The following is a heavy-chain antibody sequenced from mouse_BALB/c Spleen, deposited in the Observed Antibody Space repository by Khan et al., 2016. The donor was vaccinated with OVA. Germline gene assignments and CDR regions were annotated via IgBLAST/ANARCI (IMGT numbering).Heavy chain of an antibody. CDR1: GYSITSGYG. D-gene: IGHD1-2*01. Sequence: EVQLQQSGPGLVKPSQSLSLTCTVTGYSITSGYGWNWIRQFPGNKLEWMGYICYSGSTNYNPSLKSRISITRDTSKNQFFLQLNSVTTEDTATYYCARTARIKYWGQGTTLTVSS. CDR2: ICYSGST. V-gene: IGHV3-1*02. CDR3: ARTARIKY. J-gene: IGHJ2*01.